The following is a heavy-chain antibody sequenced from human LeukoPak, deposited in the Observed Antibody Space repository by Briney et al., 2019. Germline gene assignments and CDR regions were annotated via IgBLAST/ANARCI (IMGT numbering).Heavy chain of an antibody. Sequence: PGGSLRLSCAASGFTFNNYWMSWVRQAPGKGLEWVANIRPDGSEKYYVDSVKGRFTIARDNAKNSLYLQMNSLRAEDTAVYYCAKPATTYDFWSGYYWFDYWGQGTLVTVSS. CDR2: IRPDGSEK. CDR3: AKPATTYDFWSGYYWFDY. D-gene: IGHD3-3*01. CDR1: GFTFNNYW. J-gene: IGHJ4*02. V-gene: IGHV3-7*03.